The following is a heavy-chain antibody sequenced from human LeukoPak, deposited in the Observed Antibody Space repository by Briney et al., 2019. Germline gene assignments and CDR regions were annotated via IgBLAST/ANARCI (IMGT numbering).Heavy chain of an antibody. Sequence: GGSLRLSCAASGFTFSSYGMTWVRQAPGKGLEWVSYIISSSSTIYYADSVKGRFTSSRDNAKNSLYLQLNSLRAEDTAVYYCARQTQFHSERWLQFFDYWGQGTLVTVSS. CDR3: ARQTQFHSERWLQFFDY. D-gene: IGHD5-24*01. J-gene: IGHJ4*02. V-gene: IGHV3-48*01. CDR2: IISSSSTI. CDR1: GFTFSSYG.